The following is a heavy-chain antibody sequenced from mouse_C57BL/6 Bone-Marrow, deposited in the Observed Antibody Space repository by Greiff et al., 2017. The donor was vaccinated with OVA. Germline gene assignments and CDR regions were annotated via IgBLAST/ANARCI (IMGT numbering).Heavy chain of an antibody. CDR1: GYTFTDYY. Sequence: QVQLQQPGAEVVRPGASVKLSCKASGYTFTDYYINWVKQRPGQGLEWIARIYPGSGNTNYNEKFKGKATLTAEKSSNTAYMQLSSLTSEDSAVYFCARDGGYFFECGGQGTTLTVSS. V-gene: IGHV1-76*01. CDR2: IYPGSGNT. CDR3: ARDGGYFFEC. J-gene: IGHJ2*01. D-gene: IGHD1-1*02.